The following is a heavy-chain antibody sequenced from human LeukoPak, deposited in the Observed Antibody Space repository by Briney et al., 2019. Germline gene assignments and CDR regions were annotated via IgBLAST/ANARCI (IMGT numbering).Heavy chain of an antibody. CDR2: IYTSGST. CDR1: GGSISSGSYY. CDR3: ARVATVVAANYYYYGMDV. J-gene: IGHJ6*02. V-gene: IGHV4-61*02. D-gene: IGHD2-15*01. Sequence: PSQTLSLTCTVSGGSISSGSYYWSWIRQPAGKGLEWIGRIYTSGSTNYNPSLKSRVTISVDMSKNQFSLKLSSVTAADTAVYYCARVATVVAANYYYYGMDVWGQGTTVTVSS.